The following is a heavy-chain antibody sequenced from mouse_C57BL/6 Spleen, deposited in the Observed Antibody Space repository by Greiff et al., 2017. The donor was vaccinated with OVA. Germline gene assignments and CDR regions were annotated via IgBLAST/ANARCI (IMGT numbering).Heavy chain of an antibody. Sequence: QVQLQQSGAKLARPGASVKLSCKASGYTFTSYGISWVKQRTGQGLEWIGEIYPRSGNTYYNEKFKGKATLTADKSSSTAYMELRSLTSEDSAVYFCARSLTEGYFDVWGTGTTVTVSS. D-gene: IGHD1-1*01. CDR1: GYTFTSYG. CDR2: IYPRSGNT. CDR3: ARSLTEGYFDV. V-gene: IGHV1-81*01. J-gene: IGHJ1*03.